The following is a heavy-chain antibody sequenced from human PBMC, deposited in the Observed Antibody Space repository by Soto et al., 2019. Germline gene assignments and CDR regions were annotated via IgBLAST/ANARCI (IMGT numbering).Heavy chain of an antibody. Sequence: SVKVSCKASGGTFNNYPITWVRQAPGEGLEWMGGSIPIFGTANYAQKFQGRVTISVDESTSTAYMELSSLRSEDTAVYYCARGRGYSGDDHYYYFDMDVWGQGTTATVSS. D-gene: IGHD5-12*01. CDR3: ARGRGYSGDDHYYYFDMDV. J-gene: IGHJ6*02. CDR1: GGTFNNYP. CDR2: SIPIFGTA. V-gene: IGHV1-69*13.